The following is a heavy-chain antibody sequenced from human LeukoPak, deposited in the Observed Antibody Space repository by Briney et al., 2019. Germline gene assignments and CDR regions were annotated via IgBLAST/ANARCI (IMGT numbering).Heavy chain of an antibody. CDR2: ITSSGSTL. D-gene: IGHD3-16*01. CDR1: GFTFSDYH. J-gene: IGHJ4*02. V-gene: IGHV3-11*04. CDR3: ARCSDWGGDY. Sequence: GGSRRFSCAASGFTFSDYHMSWFRKAPGKGLEWLSYITSSGSTLYYADSVKGRFTISRDNAKNSLYLQMNSLRADDTAVYYCARCSDWGGDYWGQGTLVTVSS.